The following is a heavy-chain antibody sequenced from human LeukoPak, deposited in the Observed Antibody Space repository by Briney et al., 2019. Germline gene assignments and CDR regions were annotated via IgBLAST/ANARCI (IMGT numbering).Heavy chain of an antibody. CDR2: IYYSGST. CDR1: GGSISSYY. Sequence: SETLSLTCTVSGGSISSYYWSWIRQPPGKGLEWIGYIYYSGSTNYNPSLKSRVTISVDTSENQFSLKLSSVTAADTAVYYCARVYGTYDSSGYSLLVDYWGQGTLVTVSS. V-gene: IGHV4-59*01. J-gene: IGHJ4*02. D-gene: IGHD3-22*01. CDR3: ARVYGTYDSSGYSLLVDY.